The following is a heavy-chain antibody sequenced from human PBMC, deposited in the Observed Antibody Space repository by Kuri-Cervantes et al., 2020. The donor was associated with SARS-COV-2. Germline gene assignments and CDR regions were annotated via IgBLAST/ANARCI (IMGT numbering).Heavy chain of an antibody. V-gene: IGHV3-7*01. D-gene: IGHD3-22*01. CDR3: AKKCRVMIIKVVMVVDLNWFDP. CDR2: VRQDGRDK. Sequence: LSLTCAASGFTFSSYWMTWVRQAPGKGLDWVANVRQDGRDKYYGDSVKGRFTMSRDNSKNTLHLQMSGLRTENTTVYYCAKKCRVMIIKVVMVVDLNWFDPWGQGILVTVSS. CDR1: GFTFSSYW. J-gene: IGHJ5*02.